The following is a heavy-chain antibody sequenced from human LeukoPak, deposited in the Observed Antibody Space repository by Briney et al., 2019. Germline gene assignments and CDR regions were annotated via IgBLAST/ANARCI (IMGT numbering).Heavy chain of an antibody. D-gene: IGHD3-3*02. CDR1: GDSVSSNSAA. J-gene: IGHJ4*02. V-gene: IGHV6-1*01. CDR3: ARGVLASGGLFDY. CDR2: TYYRSKWYN. Sequence: SQTLSLTCAISGDSVSSNSAAWSWIRQSPSRGLEWLGRTYYRSKWYNDYAVSVKSRITINPDTSKNQFSLQLNSVTPEDTAMYYCARGVLASGGLFDYWGQGTPVTVSS.